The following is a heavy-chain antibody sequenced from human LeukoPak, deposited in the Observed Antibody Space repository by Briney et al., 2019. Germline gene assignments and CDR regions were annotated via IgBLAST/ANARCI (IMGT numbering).Heavy chain of an antibody. J-gene: IGHJ3*02. D-gene: IGHD6-13*01. V-gene: IGHV1-2*02. CDR2: INPNSGGT. Sequence: ASVKVSCKASGYTFTGYYMHWVRQAPGQGLEWMGWINPNSGGTNYAQKFQGRVTMTRDTSISTACMELSRLRSDDTAVYYCARGVYPHDAFDIWGQGTMVTVSS. CDR3: ARGVYPHDAFDI. CDR1: GYTFTGYY.